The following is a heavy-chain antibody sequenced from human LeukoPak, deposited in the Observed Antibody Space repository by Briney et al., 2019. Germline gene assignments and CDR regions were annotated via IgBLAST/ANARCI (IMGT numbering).Heavy chain of an antibody. CDR2: ISSSSSYI. CDR1: GFTFSSYS. J-gene: IGHJ4*02. D-gene: IGHD4-23*01. CDR3: AFQDGGIVY. V-gene: IGHV3-21*01. Sequence: GGSLRLSCAASGFTFSSYSMNWVRQAPGKGLEWVSSISSSSSYIYYADSVKGRCTVSRDNAKNSLYLQMNSLRDDDTGVYYCAFQDGGIVYWGQGTLVTVSS.